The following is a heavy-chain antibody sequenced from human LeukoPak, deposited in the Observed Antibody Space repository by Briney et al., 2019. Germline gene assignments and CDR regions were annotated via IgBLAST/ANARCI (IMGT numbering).Heavy chain of an antibody. D-gene: IGHD3-10*01. V-gene: IGHV3-9*01. CDR1: GFTFDDYA. CDR2: ISWNSGSI. Sequence: GRSLRLSCAASGFTFDDYAMHWVRQAPGKGLEWVSGISWNSGSIGYADSVKGRFTISRDNAKNSLYLQMNSLRAEDTALYYCAKCRREPLLRITMVRGVICGMDVWGQGTTVTVSS. J-gene: IGHJ6*02. CDR3: AKCRREPLLRITMVRGVICGMDV.